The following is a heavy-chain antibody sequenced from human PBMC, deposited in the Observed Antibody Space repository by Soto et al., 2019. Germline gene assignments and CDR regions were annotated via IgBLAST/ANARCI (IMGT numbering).Heavy chain of an antibody. Sequence: GESLKISCKGSGYHFTDYWISWVRQMPGKGLEWMGRVDPSDSYANYSPSFQGHVTISADKSISTAYLQWSSLKASDTAIYYCGRVRVDKAEGWFDPWGQGTLVTVSS. D-gene: IGHD5-18*01. J-gene: IGHJ5*02. CDR3: GRVRVDKAEGWFDP. CDR1: GYHFTDYW. CDR2: VDPSDSYA. V-gene: IGHV5-10-1*01.